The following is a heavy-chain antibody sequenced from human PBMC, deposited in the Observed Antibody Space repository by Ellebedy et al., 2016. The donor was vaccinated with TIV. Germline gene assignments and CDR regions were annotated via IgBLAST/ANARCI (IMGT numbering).Heavy chain of an antibody. Sequence: GESLKISXKGSGYSFTSYWIGWVRQMPGKGLEWMGIIYPGDSDTRYSPSFQGQVTISADKSISTAYLQWSSLKASDTTMYYCARIAVAGTLPTGGTYYYYGMDVWGQGTTVTVSS. CDR1: GYSFTSYW. D-gene: IGHD6-19*01. CDR2: IYPGDSDT. V-gene: IGHV5-51*01. CDR3: ARIAVAGTLPTGGTYYYYGMDV. J-gene: IGHJ6*02.